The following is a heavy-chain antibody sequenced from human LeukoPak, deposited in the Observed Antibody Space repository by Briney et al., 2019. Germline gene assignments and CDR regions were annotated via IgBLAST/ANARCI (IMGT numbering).Heavy chain of an antibody. CDR3: ARDGAVVVPAAILPFDFYYYYYMDV. D-gene: IGHD2-2*02. CDR1: GGSISSSSYY. J-gene: IGHJ6*03. Sequence: SETLSLTCTVSGGSISSSSYYWGWIRQPPGKGLEWIGSIYYSGSTYYNPSLKSRVTMSVDTSKNQFSLKLSSVTAADTAVYYCARDGAVVVPAAILPFDFYYYYYMDVWGKGTTVTVSS. CDR2: IYYSGST. V-gene: IGHV4-39*07.